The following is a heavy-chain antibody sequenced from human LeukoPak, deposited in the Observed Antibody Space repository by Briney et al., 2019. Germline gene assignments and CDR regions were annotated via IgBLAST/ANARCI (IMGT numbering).Heavy chain of an antibody. J-gene: IGHJ5*02. CDR1: GYTFTSYG. CDR3: ARDGRYSSDWNVH. CDR2: ISAYNGNT. V-gene: IGHV1-18*01. Sequence: GASVKVTCKASGYTFTSYGISWVRQAPGQGLEWMGWISAYNGNTNYAQKLQGRVTMTTDTSTSTANMRSRSLRSDDTAVYYCARDGRYSSDWNVHWGQGTLVTVSS. D-gene: IGHD6-19*01.